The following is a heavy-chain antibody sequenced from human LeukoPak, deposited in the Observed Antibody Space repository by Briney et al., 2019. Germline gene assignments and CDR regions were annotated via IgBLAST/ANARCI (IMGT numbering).Heavy chain of an antibody. Sequence: SETLSLTCTVSGGSISSYYWSWIRQPPGEGLEWIGDIYYSGSTNYNPSLKSRVTISVDTSKNQFSLKLGSVTAADTAVYYCARSGLLWFGETPFDYWGQGTLVTVSS. J-gene: IGHJ4*02. D-gene: IGHD3-10*01. CDR2: IYYSGST. CDR3: ARSGLLWFGETPFDY. CDR1: GGSISSYY. V-gene: IGHV4-59*01.